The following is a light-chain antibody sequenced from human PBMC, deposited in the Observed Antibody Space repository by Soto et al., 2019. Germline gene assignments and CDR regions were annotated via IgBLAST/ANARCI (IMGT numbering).Light chain of an antibody. Sequence: EIVLTQSPATLSLSPGERATLSCRASQSVSSSLAWYQQKPGQAPRLLIYDASNRATGIPVRFSGSGSGTDFTLTISSLEPEDFAVYDCQQCSNWPLSFGQGTKLEIK. CDR3: QQCSNWPLS. J-gene: IGKJ2*01. CDR1: QSVSSS. CDR2: DAS. V-gene: IGKV3-11*01.